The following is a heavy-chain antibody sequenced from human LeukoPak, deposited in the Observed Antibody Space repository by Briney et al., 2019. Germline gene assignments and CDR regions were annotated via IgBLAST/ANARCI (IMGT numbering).Heavy chain of an antibody. CDR3: ARDTLGYFDY. V-gene: IGHV3-33*01. CDR2: IWYDGSNK. J-gene: IGHJ4*02. Sequence: HPGGSLRLSCAASGFTLSSYGMRWVRQAPGKGLEWVAVIWYDGSNKYYADSVKGRFTISRDNSKNTLYLQMNSLRAEDTAVYYCARDTLGYFDYWGQGTLVTVSS. CDR1: GFTLSSYG.